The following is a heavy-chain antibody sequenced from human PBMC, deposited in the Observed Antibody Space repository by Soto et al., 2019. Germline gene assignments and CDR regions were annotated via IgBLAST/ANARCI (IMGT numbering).Heavy chain of an antibody. CDR2: ISAYNGNA. Sequence: ASVKVSCKASGYTFTSYGISWVRQAPGQGLEWMGWISAYNGNANYAQKLQGRVTMTTDTSTSTAYMELRSLRSDDTAVYYCARVGSDSSGYYYGSLYYYYYYGMDVWGQGTTVTVSS. D-gene: IGHD3-22*01. V-gene: IGHV1-18*04. CDR1: GYTFTSYG. CDR3: ARVGSDSSGYYYGSLYYYYYYGMDV. J-gene: IGHJ6*02.